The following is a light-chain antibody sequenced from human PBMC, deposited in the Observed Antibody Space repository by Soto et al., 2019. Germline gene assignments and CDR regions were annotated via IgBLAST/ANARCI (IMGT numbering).Light chain of an antibody. CDR1: QSVSSN. CDR3: QQRSNWPPDLT. J-gene: IGKJ3*01. CDR2: DVS. V-gene: IGKV3-11*01. Sequence: EIVLTQSPATLSSSPGERATLSCRASQSVSSNLAWYQQKPGKAPRILIYDVSKRATGIAARFSGSGSGKDFTLTISSLEPEDFAVYYCQQRSNWPPDLTFGPGTKVD.